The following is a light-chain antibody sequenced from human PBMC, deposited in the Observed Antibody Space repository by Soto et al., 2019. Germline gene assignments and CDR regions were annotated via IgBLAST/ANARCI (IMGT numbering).Light chain of an antibody. CDR3: QQYYSYPRLT. V-gene: IGKV1-8*01. CDR1: QGISSY. Sequence: AIRMTQSPSSFSASTGDRVTITCRASQGISSYLAWYQQKPGKAPKLLIYAASTLQSGVPSRFSGSGSGTDFTLTISCLQSEDFATYYCQQYYSYPRLTFGGGTKGEIK. J-gene: IGKJ4*01. CDR2: AAS.